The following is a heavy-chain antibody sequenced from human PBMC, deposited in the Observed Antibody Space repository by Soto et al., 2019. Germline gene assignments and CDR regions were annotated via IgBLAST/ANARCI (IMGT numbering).Heavy chain of an antibody. CDR3: ARDLAGQVVINDAFDI. Sequence: QVQLVQSGAEVKKPGASVKVSCKASGYTFTSYGISWVRQAPEQGLEWLGWISAYNGNTNYAQKLQGRVTMTTDTSTSTAYMELRSLRSDDTAVYYCARDLAGQVVINDAFDIWGQGTMVTVSS. CDR1: GYTFTSYG. V-gene: IGHV1-18*01. CDR2: ISAYNGNT. J-gene: IGHJ3*02. D-gene: IGHD3-22*01.